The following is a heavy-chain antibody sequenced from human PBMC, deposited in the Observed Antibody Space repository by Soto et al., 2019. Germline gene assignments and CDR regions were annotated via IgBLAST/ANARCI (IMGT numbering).Heavy chain of an antibody. Sequence: QVQLQESGPGLVKPSETLSLTCTVSGGSINGYYWTWLRQSPTNGLEWIGYFHFSGSTKYNPSLESRLTISADTSKNQISLTLSSVTAADTAVYYCARASGYSYGYDDFVDNWGQGTLANVSS. V-gene: IGHV4-59*01. J-gene: IGHJ4*01. CDR3: ARASGYSYGYDDFVDN. CDR2: FHFSGST. D-gene: IGHD5-18*01. CDR1: GGSINGYY.